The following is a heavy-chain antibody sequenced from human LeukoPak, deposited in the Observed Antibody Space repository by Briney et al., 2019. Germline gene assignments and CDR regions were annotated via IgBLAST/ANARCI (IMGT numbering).Heavy chain of an antibody. J-gene: IGHJ4*02. CDR3: ARGSAQYSSSSGRSLGFDY. CDR1: GYTFTSYY. D-gene: IGHD6-6*01. Sequence: ASVKVSCKASGYTFTSYYMHWVRQAPGQGLEWMGIINPSGGSTSYAQKFQGRVTMTRDMSTSTVYIELSSLRSEDTAVYYCARGSAQYSSSSGRSLGFDYWGQGTLVTVSS. CDR2: INPSGGST. V-gene: IGHV1-46*01.